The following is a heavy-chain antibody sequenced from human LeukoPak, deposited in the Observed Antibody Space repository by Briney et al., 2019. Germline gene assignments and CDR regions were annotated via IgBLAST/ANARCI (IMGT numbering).Heavy chain of an antibody. V-gene: IGHV3-23*01. J-gene: IGHJ3*02. CDR2: MIISGGST. CDR3: ARDAGYAFDI. CDR1: GFTFSSYA. Sequence: GGSLRLSCEASGFTFSSYAMTWVRQVPGKGLEWVSSMIISGGSTYYADSVKGRFTISRDSGENSLYLQMTSLRDEDTAVYYCARDAGYAFDIWGQGTMVTVSS.